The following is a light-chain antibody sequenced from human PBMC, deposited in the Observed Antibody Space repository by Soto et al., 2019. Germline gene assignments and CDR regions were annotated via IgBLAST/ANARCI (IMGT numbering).Light chain of an antibody. Sequence: DIPMTQSPSSLSASVGDRVTITCQASQDISNYLSWYQQKPGKAPKLLIYDAANLQTGVPSRISGGGSGTHFAVTISSLQPEDIATYYWQHYHNLPFTFGPGTKVDVK. J-gene: IGKJ3*01. CDR2: DAA. CDR3: QHYHNLPFT. CDR1: QDISNY. V-gene: IGKV1-33*01.